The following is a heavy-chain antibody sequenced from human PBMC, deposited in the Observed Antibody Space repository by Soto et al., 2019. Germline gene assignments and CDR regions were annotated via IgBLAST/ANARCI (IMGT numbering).Heavy chain of an antibody. CDR2: INPNSGDP. CDR3: ARDLTANAAMVNYYYTMDV. V-gene: IGHV1-2*02. J-gene: IGHJ6*02. Sequence: GASVKVSCKASGYTFTGYYIHWVRQAPGQGLEWMGWINPNSGDPNYAQKFQGRVTLTRDTSISTAYMELSSLRSDDTAVYYCARDLTANAAMVNYYYTMDVWGPGTLVTVSS. CDR1: GYTFTGYY. D-gene: IGHD5-18*01.